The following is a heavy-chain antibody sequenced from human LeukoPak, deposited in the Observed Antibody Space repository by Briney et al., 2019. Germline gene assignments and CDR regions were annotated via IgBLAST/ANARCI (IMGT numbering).Heavy chain of an antibody. J-gene: IGHJ6*03. CDR3: ACEWYWNYYYMDV. CDR2: INHSGST. Sequence: SETLSLTCAVYGGSFSGYYWSWIRQPPGKGLEWIGEINHSGSTNYNPSLKSRVTISVDTSKNQFSLKLSSVTAADTAVYYCACEWYWNYYYMDVWGKGTTVTVSS. D-gene: IGHD2-8*02. V-gene: IGHV4-34*01. CDR1: GGSFSGYY.